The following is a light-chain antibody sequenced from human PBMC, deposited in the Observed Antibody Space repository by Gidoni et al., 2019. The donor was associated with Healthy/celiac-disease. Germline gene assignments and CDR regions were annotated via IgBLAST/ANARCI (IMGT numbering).Light chain of an antibody. CDR3: IQALQTPYT. V-gene: IGKV2-28*01. J-gene: IGKJ2*01. CDR2: LGS. Sequence: DIVMTQSPLSLPVTPGEPASISCRSSQSLLHSNGYNYLYWYLQKPGQSPQLLIYLGSNRASGVPDRFSGSGSGTDFTLKISRVEAEDVGVYYCIQALQTPYTFGQGTKLEIK. CDR1: QSLLHSNGYNY.